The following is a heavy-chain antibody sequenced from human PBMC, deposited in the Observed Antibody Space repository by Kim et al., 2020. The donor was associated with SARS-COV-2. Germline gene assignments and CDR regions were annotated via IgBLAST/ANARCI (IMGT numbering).Heavy chain of an antibody. J-gene: IGHJ1*01. CDR3: ASGPAIQN. D-gene: IGHD2-21*01. Sequence: SGSTNYNPSRKSRVTISVDTSKNQFSLKLSSVTATDTAVYYCASGPAIQNWGQGTLVTVCS. V-gene: IGHV4-34*01. CDR2: SGST.